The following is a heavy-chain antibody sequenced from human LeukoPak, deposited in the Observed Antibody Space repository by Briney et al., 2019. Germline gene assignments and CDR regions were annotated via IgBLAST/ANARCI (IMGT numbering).Heavy chain of an antibody. V-gene: IGHV3-21*01. D-gene: IGHD4-23*01. CDR1: GFTFSTYN. CDR3: ARVRYGGKKGEGPVDY. Sequence: GESLRLSCAASGFTFSTYNMNWVRQAPGKGLEWVSSITSSSSYIYYADSVKGRFTISRDNAKNSLYLQMNSLRAEDTAVYYCARVRYGGKKGEGPVDYWGQGTLVTVSS. J-gene: IGHJ4*02. CDR2: ITSSSSYI.